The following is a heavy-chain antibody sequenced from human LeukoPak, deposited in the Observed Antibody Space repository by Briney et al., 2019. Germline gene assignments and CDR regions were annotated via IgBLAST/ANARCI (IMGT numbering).Heavy chain of an antibody. Sequence: PGGSLRLSCAASGFTFDDYATHWVRQAPGKGLEWVSGISWNSGSIGYADSVKGRFTISRDNAKNSLYLQMNSLRAEDTALYYCAKTSGVVITGDYFDYWGQGTLVTVSS. CDR1: GFTFDDYA. CDR2: ISWNSGSI. D-gene: IGHD3-22*01. J-gene: IGHJ4*02. CDR3: AKTSGVVITGDYFDY. V-gene: IGHV3-9*01.